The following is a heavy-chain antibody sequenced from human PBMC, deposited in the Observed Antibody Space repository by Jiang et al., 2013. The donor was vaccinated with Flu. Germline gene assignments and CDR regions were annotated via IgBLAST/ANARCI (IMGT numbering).Heavy chain of an antibody. CDR2: NYWDGDN. D-gene: IGHD6-19*01. J-gene: IGHJ5*02. Sequence: KPTQTLTLTCTFSGFSLSASGVGVGWIRQPPGKALEWLAVNYWDGDNRYSASLRNRLTVSKDTSKSQVVLTMTDMDPVDTATYYCARTVAGGGSRWFDPWGHGIVVTVSS. CDR3: ARTVAGGGSRWFDP. CDR1: GFSLSASGVG. V-gene: IGHV2-5*02.